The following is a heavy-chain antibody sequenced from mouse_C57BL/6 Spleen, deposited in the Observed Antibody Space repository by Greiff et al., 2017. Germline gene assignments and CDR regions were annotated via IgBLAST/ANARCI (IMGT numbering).Heavy chain of an antibody. D-gene: IGHD2-1*01. CDR3: AGGKRALYFDY. Sequence: VQLQQPGAELVRPGTSVKLSCKASGYTFTSYWMHWVKQRPGQGLEWIGVIDPSDSYTNYNQKFKGKATLTVDTSSSTAYMQLSSLTSEDSAVYYCAGGKRALYFDYWGQGTTLTVSS. CDR2: IDPSDSYT. J-gene: IGHJ2*01. V-gene: IGHV1-59*01. CDR1: GYTFTSYW.